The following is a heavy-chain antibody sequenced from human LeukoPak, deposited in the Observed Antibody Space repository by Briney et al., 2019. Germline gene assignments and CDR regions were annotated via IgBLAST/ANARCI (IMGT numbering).Heavy chain of an antibody. Sequence: SETLSLTCTVSSGSMSGYYWSWIRHPPGKGLEWIAYVYVTGTTNYNHSLKTRATISMDTSKNQLSRTLTSVTAADSAVYHCARVGSGGAWFDFWGQGTLVSVSS. D-gene: IGHD6-19*01. V-gene: IGHV4-59*01. CDR2: VYVTGTT. J-gene: IGHJ4*02. CDR3: ARVGSGGAWFDF. CDR1: SGSMSGYY.